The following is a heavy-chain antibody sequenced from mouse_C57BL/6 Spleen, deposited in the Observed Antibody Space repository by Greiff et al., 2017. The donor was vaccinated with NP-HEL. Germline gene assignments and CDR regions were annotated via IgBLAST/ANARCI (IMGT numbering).Heavy chain of an antibody. D-gene: IGHD6-5*01. CDR2: ISSGGDYT. V-gene: IGHV5-9-1*02. CDR1: GFTFSSYA. J-gene: IGHJ4*01. Sequence: EVQLVESGEGLVKPGGSLKLSCAASGFTFSSYAMSWVRQTPEKRLEWVAYISSGGDYTYYADTVKGRFTIARDNARNTLYLQMSSLKSEDTAMYYCTRDSGSTLFAMDYWGQGTSVTVSS. CDR3: TRDSGSTLFAMDY.